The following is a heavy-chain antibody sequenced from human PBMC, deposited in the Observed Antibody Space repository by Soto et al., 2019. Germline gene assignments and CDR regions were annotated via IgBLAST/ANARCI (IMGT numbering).Heavy chain of an antibody. CDR3: ATGMGSAMTTRIFDH. V-gene: IGHV4-30-4*01. Sequence: QVLVQESGPGLVKPSQTLTLSCTVSGGSVDSGNHYWNWIRQPPGKGLEWIGYIYYGESTYYNPSLKSRATISVDTSQGRFSLRLTSVTAADTAVYYCATGMGSAMTTRIFDHWGQGTLVTVSS. CDR1: GGSVDSGNHY. D-gene: IGHD4-17*01. CDR2: IYYGEST. J-gene: IGHJ4*02.